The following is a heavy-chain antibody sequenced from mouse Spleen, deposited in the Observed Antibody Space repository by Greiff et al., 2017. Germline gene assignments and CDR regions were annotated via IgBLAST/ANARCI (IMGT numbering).Heavy chain of an antibody. CDR2: ISYDGSN. D-gene: IGHD2-3*01. J-gene: IGHJ2*01. V-gene: IGHV3-6*01. CDR1: GYSITSGYY. CDR3: AVYDGYSLYYFDY. Sequence: EVQLQQSGPGLVKPSQSLSLTCSVTGYSITSGYYWNWIRQFPGNKLEWMGYISYDGSNNYNPSLKNRISITRDTSKNQFFLKLNSVTTEDTATYYCAVYDGYSLYYFDYWGQGTTLTVSS.